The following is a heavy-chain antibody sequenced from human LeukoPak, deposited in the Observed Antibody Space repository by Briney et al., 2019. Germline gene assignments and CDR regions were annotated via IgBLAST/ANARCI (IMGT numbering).Heavy chain of an antibody. D-gene: IGHD4-17*01. CDR3: ARATTVTTPADY. J-gene: IGHJ4*02. CDR2: IYYSGST. CDR1: GGSISSTSYY. V-gene: IGHV4-31*03. Sequence: SETLSLTCTVSGGSISSTSYYWRWIRQHPGKGLEWIVYIYYSGSTYYNPSLKSRVTISVDTSKNQFSLKLSSATAADTAVYYCARATTVTTPADYWGQGTLVTVSS.